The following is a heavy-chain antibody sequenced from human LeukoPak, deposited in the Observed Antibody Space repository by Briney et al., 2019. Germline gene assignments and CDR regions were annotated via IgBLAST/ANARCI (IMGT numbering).Heavy chain of an antibody. CDR2: IYYSGST. CDR3: ARLPLGSSPYFDY. Sequence: KPSETLSLTCTVSGGSISSSSYYWGWIPQPPGEGVGWIGSIYYSGSTYYNPSLESRVTISVDTSKTQYSLKLSYVTAADTAVYYCARLPLGSSPYFDYWGQGTLVTVSS. V-gene: IGHV4-39*01. J-gene: IGHJ4*02. D-gene: IGHD6-6*01. CDR1: GGSISSSSYY.